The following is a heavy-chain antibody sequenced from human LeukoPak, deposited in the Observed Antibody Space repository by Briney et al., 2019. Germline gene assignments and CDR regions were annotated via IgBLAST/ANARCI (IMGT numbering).Heavy chain of an antibody. CDR2: IYYSGST. D-gene: IGHD4-23*01. CDR3: ARKLDGYFDY. V-gene: IGHV4-59*01. Sequence: SETLSLTCTVSGGSISSYYWSWIRQPPGKGLEWIGYIYYSGSTNYNPSLKSRVNISVDTSKNQLSLKLSSVTAADTAVYYCARKLDGYFDYWGQGTLVTVS. J-gene: IGHJ4*03. CDR1: GGSISSYY.